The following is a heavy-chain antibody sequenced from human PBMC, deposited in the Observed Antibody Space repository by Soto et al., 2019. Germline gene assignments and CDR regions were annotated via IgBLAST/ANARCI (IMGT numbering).Heavy chain of an antibody. V-gene: IGHV3-30*18. D-gene: IGHD6-19*01. CDR2: ISYDGSNK. J-gene: IGHJ4*02. CDR3: AKDSVGSSGWYYEAIKFDY. Sequence: QVQLVESGGGVVQPERSLRLSCEASGFTFSSYGMHWVRQAPGKGLAWVAVISYDGSNKYYADSVKGRFTISRDNSKHTLYLQMNSLRAEDTAVYYCAKDSVGSSGWYYEAIKFDYWGQGTLVTVSS. CDR1: GFTFSSYG.